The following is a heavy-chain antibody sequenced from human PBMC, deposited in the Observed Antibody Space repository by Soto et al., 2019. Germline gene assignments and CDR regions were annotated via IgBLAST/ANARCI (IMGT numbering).Heavy chain of an antibody. Sequence: PGGSLRLSCAASGFTVSSNYMSWVRQAPGKGLEWVSVIYSGGSTYYADSVKGRFTISRDNSKNTLYLQMNSLRAEDTAVYYCAFSTYDSSGYFDYWGQGTLVTVSS. D-gene: IGHD3-22*01. CDR1: GFTVSSNY. J-gene: IGHJ4*02. V-gene: IGHV3-66*01. CDR2: IYSGGST. CDR3: AFSTYDSSGYFDY.